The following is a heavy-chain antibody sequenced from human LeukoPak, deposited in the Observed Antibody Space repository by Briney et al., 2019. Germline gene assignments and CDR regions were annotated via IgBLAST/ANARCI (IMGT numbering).Heavy chain of an antibody. D-gene: IGHD5-12*01. CDR1: SGSISGDYF. CDR2: IYYSGST. Sequence: SETLSLTCTVSSGSISGDYFWAWIRQRPGKGLEWIGYIYYSGSTYYNPSLRSRVSISVDTSKNQFSLKLSSVTAADTAVYYCARAASDYDFVYWGQGTLVTVSS. J-gene: IGHJ4*02. V-gene: IGHV4-31*03. CDR3: ARAASDYDFVY.